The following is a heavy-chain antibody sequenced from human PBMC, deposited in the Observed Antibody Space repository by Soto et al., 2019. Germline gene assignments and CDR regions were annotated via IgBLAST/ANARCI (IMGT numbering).Heavy chain of an antibody. Sequence: PGGSLRLSCAASGFDFSSYAMHWIRQTPGKGLEWVAVISFDGSNKYYADSVKGRFTISRDNSKNTLSVQMNNLRAEDTALYYCATNMRRYSTSPFDYYGMDVWGRGTTVTVSS. CDR2: ISFDGSNK. CDR3: ATNMRRYSTSPFDYYGMDV. D-gene: IGHD5-12*01. CDR1: GFDFSSYA. J-gene: IGHJ6*02. V-gene: IGHV3-30-3*01.